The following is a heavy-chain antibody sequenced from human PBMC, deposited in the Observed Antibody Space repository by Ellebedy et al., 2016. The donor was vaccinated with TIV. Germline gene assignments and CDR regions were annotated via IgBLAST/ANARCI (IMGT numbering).Heavy chain of an antibody. CDR1: GYSINTDYY. V-gene: IGHV4-38-2*02. CDR3: ARVVGSGSSPLVDY. D-gene: IGHD3-10*01. CDR2: FYHTGNR. J-gene: IGHJ4*02. Sequence: MPSETLSLTCTVSGYSINTDYYWGWIRQSPGNGLEWIGTFYHTGNRFYNPSLKSRLTISVDTSKNQFSLKLSSVTADDTAVYYCARVVGSGSSPLVDYWGQGSLVTVSS.